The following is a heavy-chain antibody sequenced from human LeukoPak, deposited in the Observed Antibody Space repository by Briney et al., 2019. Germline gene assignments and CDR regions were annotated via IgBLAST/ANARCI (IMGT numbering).Heavy chain of an antibody. CDR3: ARGAPYSSSWYYYYYYMDV. J-gene: IGHJ6*03. CDR1: GGSISNFY. V-gene: IGHV4-59*01. CDR2: VYYSGST. D-gene: IGHD6-13*01. Sequence: SSETLSLTCTVSGGSISNFYWSWLRQSPGKGLEWIGYVYYSGSTNYNPSLKSRVTISVDTSKNQFSLKLSSVTAADTAVYYCARGAPYSSSWYYYYYYMDVWGKGTTVTISS.